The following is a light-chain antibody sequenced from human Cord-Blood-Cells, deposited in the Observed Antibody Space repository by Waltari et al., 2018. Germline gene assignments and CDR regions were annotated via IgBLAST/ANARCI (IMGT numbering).Light chain of an antibody. J-gene: IGLJ1*01. V-gene: IGLV2-23*02. CDR2: EVS. CDR3: CSYAGSSTYV. Sequence: QSALTQPASVSGSPGQSITLSCPGPSSDVWSYHLVSWYQQHPGKAPKLMIYEVSKRPSGVSNRFSGSKSGNTASLTISGLQAEDEADYYCCSYAGSSTYVFGTGTKVTVL. CDR1: SSDVWSYHL.